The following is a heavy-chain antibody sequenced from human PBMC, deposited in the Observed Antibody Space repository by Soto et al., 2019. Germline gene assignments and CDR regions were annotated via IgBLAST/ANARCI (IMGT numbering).Heavy chain of an antibody. J-gene: IGHJ6*02. V-gene: IGHV1-69*01. Sequence: QVQLVQSGAEVKKPGSSVKVSCKASGGTFSSYAISWVRQAPGQGLEWMGGIIPIFGTANYAQKFQGRVTITADESTSTACMERSSLRSEDTAVYYCARDDFWSGYSNYYYYGMDVWGQGTTVTVSS. D-gene: IGHD3-3*01. CDR3: ARDDFWSGYSNYYYYGMDV. CDR2: IIPIFGTA. CDR1: GGTFSSYA.